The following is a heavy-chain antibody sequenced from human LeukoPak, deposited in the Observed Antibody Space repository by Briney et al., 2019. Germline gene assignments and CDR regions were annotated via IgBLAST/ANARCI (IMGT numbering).Heavy chain of an antibody. J-gene: IGHJ5*02. CDR3: AKDRISSYVLWFDP. CDR2: ISGSGGST. Sequence: GGSLRPSCAASGFTFSSYAMSWVRQAPGKGLEWVSAISGSGGSTYYADSVKGRFTISRDNSKNTLYLQMNSLRAEDTAVYYCAKDRISSYVLWFDPWGQGTLVTVSS. D-gene: IGHD2-15*01. CDR1: GFTFSSYA. V-gene: IGHV3-23*01.